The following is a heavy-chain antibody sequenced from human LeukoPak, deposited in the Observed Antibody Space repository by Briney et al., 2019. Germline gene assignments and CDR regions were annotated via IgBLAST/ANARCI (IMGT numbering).Heavy chain of an antibody. J-gene: IGHJ6*03. CDR3: ATLEYSYGRYYYYYMDV. Sequence: GGSLRLSCAASGFTFSSYSMNWVRQAPGKGLEWVSSISSSSSYIYYADSVKGRFTISRDNAKNSLYLQMNSLRAEDTAVYHCATLEYSYGRYYYYYMDVWGKGTTVTVSS. CDR1: GFTFSSYS. V-gene: IGHV3-21*01. D-gene: IGHD5-18*01. CDR2: ISSSSSYI.